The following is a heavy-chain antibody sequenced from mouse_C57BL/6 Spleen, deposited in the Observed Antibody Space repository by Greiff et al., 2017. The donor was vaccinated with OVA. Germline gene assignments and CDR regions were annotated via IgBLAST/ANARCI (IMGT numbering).Heavy chain of an antibody. D-gene: IGHD3-2*02. CDR3: ARVDSSGSSWFAY. CDR2: INYDGSST. CDR1: GFTFSDYY. V-gene: IGHV5-16*01. Sequence: EVKVVESEGGLVQPGSSMKLSCTASGFTFSDYYMAWVRQVPEKGLEWVANINYDGSSTYYLDSLKSRFIISRDNAKNILYLQMSSLKSEDTATYYCARVDSSGSSWFAYWGQGTLVTVSA. J-gene: IGHJ3*01.